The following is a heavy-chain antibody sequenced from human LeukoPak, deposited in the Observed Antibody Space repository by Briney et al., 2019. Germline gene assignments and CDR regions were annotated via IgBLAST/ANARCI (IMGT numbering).Heavy chain of an antibody. Sequence: GASVKVSCKASGYSFTSYGLSWVRQAPGQGLEWMGWISIYNGNTNYTQKLQGRLTMTRDTSTSTAYMELRGLKSDDTAIYYCARELYASGLGDYWGQGTLVTASS. D-gene: IGHD3-10*01. J-gene: IGHJ4*02. V-gene: IGHV1-18*01. CDR2: ISIYNGNT. CDR3: ARELYASGLGDY. CDR1: GYSFTSYG.